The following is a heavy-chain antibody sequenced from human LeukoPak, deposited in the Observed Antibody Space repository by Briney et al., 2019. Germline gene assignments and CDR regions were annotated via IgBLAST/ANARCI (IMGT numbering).Heavy chain of an antibody. CDR1: GFTFDDYA. CDR2: ICWNRGSI. D-gene: IGHD3-16*02. V-gene: IGHV3-9*01. CDR3: AKDPYVWGSYRDPYYFDY. Sequence: GGSLRLSCAASGFTFDDYAMHWVRPAPGEGLEWGSGICWNRGSIGYADSVTGRFTISRDNAKNSLYLQMNSLRAEDTALYYCAKDPYVWGSYRDPYYFDYWGQGTLVTVSS. J-gene: IGHJ4*02.